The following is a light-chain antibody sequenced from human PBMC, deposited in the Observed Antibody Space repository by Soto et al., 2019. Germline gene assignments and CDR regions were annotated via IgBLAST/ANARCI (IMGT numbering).Light chain of an antibody. CDR1: SSNIGAGYE. CDR2: GDR. V-gene: IGLV1-40*01. Sequence: QLMLTQPPSVSGAPGQRVTISCTGSSSNIGAGYEVHWYQQLPGTAPQLIIYGDRYRPAGVPDRFSGSKSGTSVSLAITGLQAEDEADYHCQSYDSSLSGMVFGGGTKVTVL. J-gene: IGLJ3*02. CDR3: QSYDSSLSGMV.